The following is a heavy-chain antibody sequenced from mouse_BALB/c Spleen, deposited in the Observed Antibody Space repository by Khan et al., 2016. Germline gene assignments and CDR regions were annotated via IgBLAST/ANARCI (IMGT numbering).Heavy chain of an antibody. V-gene: IGHV4-1*02. CDR1: GFDFSRYW. CDR3: ASTSWCFDD. J-gene: IGHJ1*01. Sequence: EVQLQESGGGLVQPGGSLKLSCAASGFDFSRYWMSWVRQAPGQGLEWIGEINPDSSTKNYTPSLKDKFIISRANAKNTLYLQMSKVRSEATALYYCASTSWCFDDWGEGTTVTVSS. CDR2: INPDSSTK.